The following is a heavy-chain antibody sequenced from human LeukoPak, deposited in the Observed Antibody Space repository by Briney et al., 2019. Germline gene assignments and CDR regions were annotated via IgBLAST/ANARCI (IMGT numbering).Heavy chain of an antibody. CDR3: ARLNTKRQMGFDI. J-gene: IGHJ3*02. CDR2: IYHSGST. D-gene: IGHD1-26*01. Sequence: PSETLSLTCTVSGGPITSSSYYWSWIRQPPGKGLEWIGYIYHSGSTYYNPSLKSRVTISVDRSKNQFSLKLSSVTAADTAVYYCARLNTKRQMGFDIWGQGTMVTVSS. V-gene: IGHV4-30-2*01. CDR1: GGPITSSSYY.